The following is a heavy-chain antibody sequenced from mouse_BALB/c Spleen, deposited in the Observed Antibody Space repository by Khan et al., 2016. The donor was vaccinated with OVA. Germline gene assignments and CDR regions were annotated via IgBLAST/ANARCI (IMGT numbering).Heavy chain of an antibody. D-gene: IGHD1-1*01. Sequence: EVQLQQSGPELVKPGDSMKISCKASGYSFTDYTMNWVKQSHGKNLEWIGLINPYNGASNYTQKFKGKATLTVDKSSSTAYMELLSLTSEDSAVYDWARSRYGGFAFWGQGTLVTVSA. CDR1: GYSFTDYT. J-gene: IGHJ3*01. CDR3: ARSRYGGFAF. CDR2: INPYNGAS. V-gene: IGHV1-18*01.